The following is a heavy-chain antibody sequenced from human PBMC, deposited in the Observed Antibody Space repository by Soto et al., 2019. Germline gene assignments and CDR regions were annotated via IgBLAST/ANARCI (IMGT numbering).Heavy chain of an antibody. CDR2: IYYSGST. Sequence: SETLSLTCTVSGGSISSYYWSWIRQPPGKGLEWIGYIYYSGSTNYNPSLKSRVTISVDTSKNQFSLTLSSVTAADTAVYYCARWSFPDYYGMDVWGQGTTVTVSS. CDR1: GGSISSYY. J-gene: IGHJ6*02. CDR3: ARWSFPDYYGMDV. V-gene: IGHV4-59*01.